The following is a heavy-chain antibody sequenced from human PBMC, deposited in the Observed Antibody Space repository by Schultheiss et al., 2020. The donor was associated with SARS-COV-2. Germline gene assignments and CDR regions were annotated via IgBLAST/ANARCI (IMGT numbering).Heavy chain of an antibody. D-gene: IGHD3-22*01. Sequence: GESLKISCAASGFTFRSYAMSWVRQAPGKGLEWVSAISGSGGSTYYADSVKGRFTISRDNSKNTLYLQMNSLRAEDTAVYYCAKGPRTMIVVNWGQGTLVTVSS. CDR1: GFTFRSYA. CDR3: AKGPRTMIVVN. J-gene: IGHJ4*02. V-gene: IGHV3-23*01. CDR2: ISGSGGST.